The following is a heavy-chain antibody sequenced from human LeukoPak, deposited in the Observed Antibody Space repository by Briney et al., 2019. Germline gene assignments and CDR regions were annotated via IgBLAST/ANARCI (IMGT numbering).Heavy chain of an antibody. D-gene: IGHD3-16*02. J-gene: IGHJ4*02. V-gene: IGHV4-34*01. Sequence: SETLSLTCAVYGGSFSDYYWSWVRQPPGKGLEWIGEINHSGTTNYSPSLKSRVSISVDTSKNQFSLKLNSVTAADAAMYYCASHYSSGSYRYTGSFDSWCRGMLVNVSS. CDR2: INHSGTT. CDR1: GGSFSDYY. CDR3: ASHYSSGSYRYTGSFDS.